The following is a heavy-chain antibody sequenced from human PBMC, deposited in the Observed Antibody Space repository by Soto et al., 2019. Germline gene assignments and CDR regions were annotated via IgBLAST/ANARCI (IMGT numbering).Heavy chain of an antibody. CDR2: ISSSSSTI. D-gene: IGHD2-15*01. V-gene: IGHV3-48*04. Sequence: GGSLRLSCAASGFTFSSYSMNWVRQAPGKGLEWVSYISSSSSTIYYADSVKGRFTISRDNAKTVAYLQMNSLKTEDTGVYYCTRVSPDCSDGSCYPLNWGLGTLVTVSS. CDR1: GFTFSSYS. CDR3: TRVSPDCSDGSCYPLN. J-gene: IGHJ4*02.